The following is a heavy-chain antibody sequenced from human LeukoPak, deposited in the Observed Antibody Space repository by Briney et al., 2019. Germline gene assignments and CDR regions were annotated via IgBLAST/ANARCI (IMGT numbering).Heavy chain of an antibody. Sequence: GASVKVSCKASGYTFTGYYMHWVRQAPGQGLEWMGWINPNSGGTNYAQKFQGRVTMTRDTSISTAYMELSRLRSDDTAVYYCARSSGLYYYYYMDVWGKGTTVTVSS. V-gene: IGHV1-2*02. J-gene: IGHJ6*03. CDR2: INPNSGGT. D-gene: IGHD2-8*02. CDR3: ARSSGLYYYYYMDV. CDR1: GYTFTGYY.